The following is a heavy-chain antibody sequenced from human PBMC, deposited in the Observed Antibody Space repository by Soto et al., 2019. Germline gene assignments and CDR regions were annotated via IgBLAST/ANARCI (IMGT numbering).Heavy chain of an antibody. J-gene: IGHJ6*03. V-gene: IGHV3-13*01. CDR2: IGTAGDT. Sequence: PGGSLRLSCAASGFTFSSYDMHWVRQATGKGLEWVSAIGTAGDTYYPGSVKGRFTISRENAKNSLYLQMNSLRAGDTAVYYCARAPPGYDFWSGYSHYMDVWGKGTTVTVSS. CDR3: ARAPPGYDFWSGYSHYMDV. CDR1: GFTFSSYD. D-gene: IGHD3-3*01.